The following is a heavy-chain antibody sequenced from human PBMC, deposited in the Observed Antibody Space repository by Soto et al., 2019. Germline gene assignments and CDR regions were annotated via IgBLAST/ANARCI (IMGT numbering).Heavy chain of an antibody. CDR3: ARRIPFGYGMDV. Sequence: GGSLRLSCAASGFTFSSYAMHWVRQAPGKGLEYVSGITSNGGNTDYASSVEGRFTISRDNSKNTLYLQMGSLRAEDMAVYYCARRIPFGYGMDVWGQGTTVTVSS. J-gene: IGHJ6*02. D-gene: IGHD2-21*01. CDR2: ITSNGGNT. CDR1: GFTFSSYA. V-gene: IGHV3-64*01.